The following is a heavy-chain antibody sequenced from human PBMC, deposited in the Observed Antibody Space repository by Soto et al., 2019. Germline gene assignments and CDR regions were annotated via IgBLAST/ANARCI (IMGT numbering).Heavy chain of an antibody. Sequence: EVQLLESGGGLVQPGGSLRLSCAASGFTFSSYAMSWVRQAPGKGLEWVSAISGSGGSTYYADSVKGRFTISRDNSKNTLYLQMNSLRAEDTAVYYCAKDRGKYQLLSSFFQHWGQGTRSPSPQ. J-gene: IGHJ1*01. CDR2: ISGSGGST. CDR3: AKDRGKYQLLSSFFQH. V-gene: IGHV3-23*01. D-gene: IGHD2-2*01. CDR1: GFTFSSYA.